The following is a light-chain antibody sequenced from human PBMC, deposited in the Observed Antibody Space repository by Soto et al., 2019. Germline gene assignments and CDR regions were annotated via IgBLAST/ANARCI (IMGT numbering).Light chain of an antibody. CDR1: QSVSSH. CDR2: GAS. Sequence: VLTQSPPTLSVSPGESATLSCRASQSVSSHLAWYQQKPGQAPRLLVSGASTRAGGVPPRFSGSGFGTEFTLTITSLQSEDFAVYYCQQYNDWPPLTFGGGTKVDIK. V-gene: IGKV3-15*01. J-gene: IGKJ4*01. CDR3: QQYNDWPPLT.